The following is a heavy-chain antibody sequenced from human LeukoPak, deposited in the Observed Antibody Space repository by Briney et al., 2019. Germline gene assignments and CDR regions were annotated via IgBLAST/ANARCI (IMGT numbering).Heavy chain of an antibody. V-gene: IGHV3-21*01. CDR2: ISSSSSFI. D-gene: IGHD6-19*01. CDR1: GFTFSSYS. Sequence: GGSLRLSCAASGFTFSSYSMNWVRQAPGKGLEWVSSISSSSSFIFYADSGKGRFTISRDNAKKSLYLQMNSPRVEDTAVYHCARASTSYSSGLDAFDIWGQGTMVTVSS. J-gene: IGHJ3*02. CDR3: ARASTSYSSGLDAFDI.